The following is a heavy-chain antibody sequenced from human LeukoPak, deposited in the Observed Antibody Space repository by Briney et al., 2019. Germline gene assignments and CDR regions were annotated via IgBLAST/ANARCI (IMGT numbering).Heavy chain of an antibody. CDR1: GYTFINYY. D-gene: IGHD6-19*01. CDR2: INPLDGST. J-gene: IGHJ6*02. Sequence: ASVKVSCKASGYTFINYYMHWVRQAPGQGLEWMGIINPLDGSTTYAQKFQGRVTMPRDTSTSTAYMELSSLRSEDTAVYYCARDKPEYSSGWNYYYGMDVWGQGTTVTVFS. V-gene: IGHV1-46*01. CDR3: ARDKPEYSSGWNYYYGMDV.